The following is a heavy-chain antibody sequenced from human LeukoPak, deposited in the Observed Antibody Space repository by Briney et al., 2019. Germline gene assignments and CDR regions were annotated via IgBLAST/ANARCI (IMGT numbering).Heavy chain of an antibody. Sequence: GASVKVSCKASGGTFSSHAISWVRQAPGQGLEWMGGIIPIFGTANYAQKFQGRVTITADESTSTAYMELSSLRSEDTAVYYCAVIRDRGDDAFDIWGQGTMVTVSS. CDR3: AVIRDRGDDAFDI. J-gene: IGHJ3*02. CDR2: IIPIFGTA. V-gene: IGHV1-69*01. CDR1: GGTFSSHA. D-gene: IGHD3-10*01.